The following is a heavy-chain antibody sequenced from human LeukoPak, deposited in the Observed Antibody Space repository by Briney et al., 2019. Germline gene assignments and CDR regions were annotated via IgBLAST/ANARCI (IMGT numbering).Heavy chain of an antibody. CDR3: AGDTAVVPSFDY. J-gene: IGHJ4*02. Sequence: GGSLRLSCAASGFTFSSYGMHWVRQAPGKGLEWVAVISYDGSNKYYADSVKGRFTISRDNSKNTLYLQMNSLRAEDTAVYYCAGDTAVVPSFDYWGQGTLVTVSS. CDR1: GFTFSSYG. D-gene: IGHD5-18*01. V-gene: IGHV3-30*03. CDR2: ISYDGSNK.